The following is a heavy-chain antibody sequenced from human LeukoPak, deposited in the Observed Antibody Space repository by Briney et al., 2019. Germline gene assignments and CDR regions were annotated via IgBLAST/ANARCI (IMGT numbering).Heavy chain of an antibody. J-gene: IGHJ4*02. Sequence: GGSLRLSCAASGFTFSSYAMHWVRQAPGKGLEWGAVISYDGGNTYYADSVKGRFTISRDNSKNTLYQQLKSLRAQDTAVYYCERDSTYYYGSGSSGPHYFDYWGQGTLVTVSS. V-gene: IGHV3-30*01. CDR2: ISYDGGNT. D-gene: IGHD3-10*01. CDR1: GFTFSSYA. CDR3: ERDSTYYYGSGSSGPHYFDY.